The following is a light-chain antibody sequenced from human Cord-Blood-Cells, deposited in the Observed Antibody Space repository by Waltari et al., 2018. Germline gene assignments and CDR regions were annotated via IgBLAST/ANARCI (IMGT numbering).Light chain of an antibody. Sequence: SSELTQDPAVSVALGQTVRTTCQGDSPRSYYSSWYQQKPGQAPVLGIYGKNNRPSGIPDRFSGSSSGNTASLTITGAQAEDEADYYCNSRDSSGNHVVFGGGTKLTVL. J-gene: IGLJ2*01. CDR1: SPRSYY. CDR2: GKN. CDR3: NSRDSSGNHVV. V-gene: IGLV3-19*01.